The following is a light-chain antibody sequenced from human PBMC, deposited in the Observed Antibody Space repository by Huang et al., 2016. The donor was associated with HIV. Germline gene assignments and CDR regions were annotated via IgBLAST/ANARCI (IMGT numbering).Light chain of an antibody. J-gene: IGKJ2*01. CDR2: AAS. CDR3: QQSYSIPHT. Sequence: DIQMTQSPPSLSPSIGDRVTITCRASQSISTYLNWYRHKPGEAPELLIHAASTSQKGVPSRCSGGGSGTHFTLTIDNLQAEDFATYYCQQSYSIPHTFGRGTKVDIK. V-gene: IGKV1-39*01. CDR1: QSISTY.